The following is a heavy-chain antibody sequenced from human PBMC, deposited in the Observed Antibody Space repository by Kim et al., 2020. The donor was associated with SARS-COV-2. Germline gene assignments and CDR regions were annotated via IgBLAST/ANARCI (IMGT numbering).Heavy chain of an antibody. D-gene: IGHD2-21*01. CDR3: AIVLLFEGDAFDI. CDR2: INHSGST. Sequence: SETLSLTCAVYGGSFRVYYWSWIRQPPGKGLEWIGEINHSGSTNYNPSLKSRVTISVDTSKNQFSLKLSSVTAADTAVYYCAIVLLFEGDAFDIWGQGTMVTVSS. CDR1: GGSFRVYY. V-gene: IGHV4-34*01. J-gene: IGHJ3*02.